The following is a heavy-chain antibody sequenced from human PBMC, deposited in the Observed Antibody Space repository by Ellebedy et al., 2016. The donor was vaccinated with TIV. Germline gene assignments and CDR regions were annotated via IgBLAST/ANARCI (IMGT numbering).Heavy chain of an antibody. J-gene: IGHJ5*02. Sequence: GESLKISCEASGFTLSDNWMTWVRQVPGKGLEWVASIKTDGSEKFYVGSVRGRFTISRDNAENSVFLQMSSLGADDTALYYCTRDPVRRDDLWGQGTLVTVSS. CDR3: TRDPVRRDDL. CDR1: GFTLSDNW. V-gene: IGHV3-7*03. CDR2: IKTDGSEK.